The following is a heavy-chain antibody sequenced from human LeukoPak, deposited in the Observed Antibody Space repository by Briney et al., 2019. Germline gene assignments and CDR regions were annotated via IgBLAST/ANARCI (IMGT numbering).Heavy chain of an antibody. CDR3: ARAYYDFWSGYYYYYMDV. D-gene: IGHD3-3*01. CDR1: GFTFSSYE. CDR2: ISSSGSTI. V-gene: IGHV3-48*03. J-gene: IGHJ6*03. Sequence: SGGSLRLSCAASGFTFSSYEMNWVRQAPGKRLEWVSYISSSGSTIYYADSVKGRFTISRDNAKNSLYLQMNSLRAEDTAVYYCARAYYDFWSGYYYYYMDVWGKGTTVTVSS.